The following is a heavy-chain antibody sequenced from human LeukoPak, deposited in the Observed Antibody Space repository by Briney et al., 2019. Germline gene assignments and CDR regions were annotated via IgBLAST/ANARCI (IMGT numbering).Heavy chain of an antibody. CDR3: ARRLWFGEFDY. J-gene: IGHJ4*02. CDR1: GGSFSGYY. V-gene: IGHV4-34*01. D-gene: IGHD3-10*01. Sequence: SETLSLTCAVYGGSFSGYYWSWIRQPPGKGLEWIGEINHSGSTNYNPSLKSRVTISVDTSKNQFSLKLSSVTAADTAVYYCARRLWFGEFDYWGQGTPVTVSS. CDR2: INHSGST.